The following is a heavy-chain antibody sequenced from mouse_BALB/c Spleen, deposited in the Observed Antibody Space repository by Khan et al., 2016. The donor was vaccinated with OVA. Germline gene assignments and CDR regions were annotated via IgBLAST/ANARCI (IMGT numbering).Heavy chain of an antibody. J-gene: IGHJ4*01. V-gene: IGHV7-3*02. CDR2: IRNKANYYTT. D-gene: IGHD1-2*01. Sequence: EVELVESGGGLVQPGGYLRLSCATSGFTFTDYYMSWVRQPPGKALEWLGVIRNKANYYTTEYITSVKGWFTISRDNSQSILYLQMNNLRDEDSGTSYCARDGGHYYVYDAMDYCGQGTSVTVSS. CDR3: ARDGGHYYVYDAMDY. CDR1: GFTFTDYY.